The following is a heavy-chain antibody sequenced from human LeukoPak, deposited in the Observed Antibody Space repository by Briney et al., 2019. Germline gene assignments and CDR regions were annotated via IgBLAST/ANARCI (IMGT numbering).Heavy chain of an antibody. CDR3: ARAPGLGLYYYFDY. CDR1: GGSISSYY. V-gene: IGHV4-59*01. D-gene: IGHD1-14*01. CDR2: IYYSGST. Sequence: SETLSLTCTVSGGSISSYYWSWIRQPPGKGLEWIGYIYYSGSTNYNPSLKSRVTISVDTSKNQFSLKLSSVTAADTAVYYCARAPGLGLYYYFDYWGQGTLVTVSS. J-gene: IGHJ4*02.